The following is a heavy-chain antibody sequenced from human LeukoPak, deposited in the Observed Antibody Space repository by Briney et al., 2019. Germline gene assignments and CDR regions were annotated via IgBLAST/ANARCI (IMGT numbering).Heavy chain of an antibody. CDR1: GFTFSTYA. CDR2: ISYDGRQN. CDR3: AKDKFGGDYYYSAMDV. J-gene: IGHJ6*02. D-gene: IGHD3-16*01. Sequence: GGSLRLSCAASGFTFSTYAMNWVRQAPGKGLEWVAVISYDGRQNYYADSVKGRFTISRDNSKNTLYLQMNSLRAEDTALYYCAKDKFGGDYYYSAMDVWGQGTTVTVSS. V-gene: IGHV3-30*04.